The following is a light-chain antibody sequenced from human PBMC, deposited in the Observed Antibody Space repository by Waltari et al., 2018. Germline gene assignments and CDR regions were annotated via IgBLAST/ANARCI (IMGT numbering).Light chain of an antibody. V-gene: IGKV1-39*01. CDR2: AAT. Sequence: DIQVIQSPSSLSASVGDRVTITCRASQSISDYLNWFQVKPGRAHNLLIYAATGLQRGVPSRFNGSGSAAHFTLTIRRLRPEDSASYFCQQNYRTPPTFGQGTKVEI. CDR3: QQNYRTPPT. CDR1: QSISDY. J-gene: IGKJ1*01.